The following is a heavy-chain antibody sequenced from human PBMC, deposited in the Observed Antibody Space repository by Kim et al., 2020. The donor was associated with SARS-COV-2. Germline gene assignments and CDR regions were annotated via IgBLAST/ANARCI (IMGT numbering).Heavy chain of an antibody. Sequence: ASVKVSCKVSGYTLTELSMHWVRQAPGKGLEWMGGFDPEDGETIYAQKFQGRVTMTEDTSTDTAYMELSSLRSEDTAVYYCATSNGLRFLEWPNMLFGCWGQGTLVTVSS. CDR1: GYTLTELS. V-gene: IGHV1-24*01. CDR3: ATSNGLRFLEWPNMLFGC. J-gene: IGHJ4*02. D-gene: IGHD3-3*01. CDR2: FDPEDGET.